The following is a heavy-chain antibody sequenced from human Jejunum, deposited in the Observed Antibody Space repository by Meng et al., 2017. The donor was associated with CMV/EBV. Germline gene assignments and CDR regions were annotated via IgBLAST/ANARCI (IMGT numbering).Heavy chain of an antibody. V-gene: IGHV3-7*01. CDR2: INADGGET. Sequence: EASGFTFNTNRMNWVRQAPGKGLEWVANINADGGETYYLESVKGRFNISRDNAKNSLYLQMSSLRPEDTAVYYCARMGYGFEFFDVWGQGTTVTVSS. CDR1: GFTFNTNR. J-gene: IGHJ6*02. D-gene: IGHD5-12*01. CDR3: ARMGYGFEFFDV.